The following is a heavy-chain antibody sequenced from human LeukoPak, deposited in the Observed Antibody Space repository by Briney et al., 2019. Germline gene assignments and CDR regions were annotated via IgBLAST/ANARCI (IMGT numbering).Heavy chain of an antibody. D-gene: IGHD3-10*01. J-gene: IGHJ5*02. CDR1: GGSISSYY. Sequence: SETLSLTCTVSGGSISSYYWSWIRQPAGKGLEWIGRIYTSGSTNYDPSLKSRVTMSVDTSKNQFSLKLSSVTAAATAVYYCAGGHYEFGGLSNWCDPGRRETRVTVFS. CDR3: AGGHYEFGGLSNWCDP. V-gene: IGHV4-4*07. CDR2: IYTSGST.